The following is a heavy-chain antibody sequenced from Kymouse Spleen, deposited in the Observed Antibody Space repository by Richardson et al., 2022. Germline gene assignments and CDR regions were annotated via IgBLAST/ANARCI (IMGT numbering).Heavy chain of an antibody. J-gene: IGHJ5*02. CDR1: GGSISSYY. Sequence: QVQLQESGPGLVKPSETLSLTCTVSGGSISSYYWSWIRQPPGKGLEWIGYIYYSGSTNYNPSLKSRVTISVDTSKNQFSLKLSSVTAADTAVYYCARAYNWNLNWFDPWGQGTLVTVSS. V-gene: IGHV4-59*01. CDR2: IYYSGST. CDR3: ARAYNWNLNWFDP. D-gene: IGHD1-20*01,IGHD1-7*01.